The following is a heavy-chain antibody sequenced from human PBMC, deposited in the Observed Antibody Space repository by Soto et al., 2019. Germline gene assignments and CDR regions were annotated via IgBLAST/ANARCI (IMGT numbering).Heavy chain of an antibody. CDR2: SLPIFGTS. CDR1: GGTFSTYS. Sequence: QVQLVQSGAEVKKPGSSVKVSCKASGGTFSTYSISWVRQAPGQGLEWMGESLPIFGTSHYAQHFQGRVTITADESTSTVYMELSSLRSDDTAVYYCARGGRYPISSISYGIDVWGQGATVTVAS. J-gene: IGHJ6*02. CDR3: ARGGRYPISSISYGIDV. D-gene: IGHD1-20*01. V-gene: IGHV1-69*01.